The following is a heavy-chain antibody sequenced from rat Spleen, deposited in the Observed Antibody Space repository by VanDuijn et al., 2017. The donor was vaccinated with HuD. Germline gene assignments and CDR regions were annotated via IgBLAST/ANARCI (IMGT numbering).Heavy chain of an antibody. CDR1: GFTFSHCY. CDR2: ISPSGGST. CDR3: ARHDYYRQWRGVMDA. D-gene: IGHD1-1*01. Sequence: EVQLVESGGGLVQPGRSLTLSCAASGFTFSHCYMAWVRQAPTKGLEWVASISPSGGSTYYRDSVKGRFTISRDNAKSTLYLQMDSLRSEDTATYYCARHDYYRQWRGVMDAWGQGASVTVSS. J-gene: IGHJ4*01. V-gene: IGHV5-25*01.